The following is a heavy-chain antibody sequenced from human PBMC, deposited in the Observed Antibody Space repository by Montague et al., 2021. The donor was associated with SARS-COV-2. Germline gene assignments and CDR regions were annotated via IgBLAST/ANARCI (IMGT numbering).Heavy chain of an antibody. V-gene: IGHV3-74*01. Sequence: SLILSCAASGFSFRTYWMAWVRQAPVKGLVWVSSTNGGGSGTTYXDSVKGRFAISRDNAKNTLYLQMNSLRVDDTAVYYCLRENYGAFDAWGQGTMVTVSS. J-gene: IGHJ3*01. CDR1: GFSFRTYW. CDR3: LRENYGAFDA. CDR2: TNGGGSGT. D-gene: IGHD3-10*01.